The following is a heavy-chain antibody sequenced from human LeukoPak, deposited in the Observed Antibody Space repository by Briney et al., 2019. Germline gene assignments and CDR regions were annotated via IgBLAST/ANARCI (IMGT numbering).Heavy chain of an antibody. V-gene: IGHV4-30-4*01. CDR3: ARASYDSSGSYFDY. D-gene: IGHD3-22*01. CDR1: GGSISRGDYY. J-gene: IGHJ4*02. CDR2: IYYSGST. Sequence: SETLSLTCTVSGGSISRGDYYWSWIRQPPGKGLEWIGYIYYSGSTYYNPSLKSRVTISVDTSKNQFSLKLSSVTAADTAVYYCARASYDSSGSYFDYWGQGTLVTVSS.